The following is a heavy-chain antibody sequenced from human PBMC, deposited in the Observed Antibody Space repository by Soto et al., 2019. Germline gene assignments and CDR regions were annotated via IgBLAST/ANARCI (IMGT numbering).Heavy chain of an antibody. V-gene: IGHV4-39*01. CDR3: ARQTAAGTGY. Sequence: SETLSLTCTVSGGSISSSSYYWGWIRQPPGKGLEWIGSIYYSGSTYYNPSLKSRVTISVDTSKNQFSLKLSSVTAADTAVYYCARQTAAGTGYWGQGTRVTVSS. CDR1: GGSISSSSYY. J-gene: IGHJ4*02. D-gene: IGHD6-13*01. CDR2: IYYSGST.